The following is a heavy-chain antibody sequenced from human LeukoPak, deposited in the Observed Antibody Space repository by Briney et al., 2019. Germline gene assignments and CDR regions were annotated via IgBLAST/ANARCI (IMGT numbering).Heavy chain of an antibody. D-gene: IGHD4-23*01. CDR2: IYYSGST. V-gene: IGHV4-31*03. Sequence: SQTLSLTCTVSGGSISNDYYYWSWIRQYPGKGLEWIGYIYYSGSTYYNPSLKSRVTMSVDTSENQFSLNLSSVTAADTAVYYCARHDFGGFFDFWGQGTLLTVSS. J-gene: IGHJ4*02. CDR1: GGSISNDYYY. CDR3: ARHDFGGFFDF.